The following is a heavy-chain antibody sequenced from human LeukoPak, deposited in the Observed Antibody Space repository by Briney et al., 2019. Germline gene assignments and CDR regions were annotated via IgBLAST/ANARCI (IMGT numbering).Heavy chain of an antibody. V-gene: IGHV4-4*07. CDR3: AREGGRFDFWSGYYY. CDR2: IYGSGST. Sequence: SETLSLTCTVSGGSISSYYWSWIRQPARKGLEWIGRIYGSGSTNYNPSLRSRVTMSVDTSKSQFSLKLSSVTAADTAVYYCAREGGRFDFWSGYYYWGQGTLVTVSS. CDR1: GGSISSYY. J-gene: IGHJ4*02. D-gene: IGHD3-3*01.